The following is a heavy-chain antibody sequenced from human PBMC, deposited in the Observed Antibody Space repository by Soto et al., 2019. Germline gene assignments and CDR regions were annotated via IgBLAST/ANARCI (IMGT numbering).Heavy chain of an antibody. CDR2: IIPIFGTA. CDR1: GGTFSSYA. Sequence: QVQLVQSGAEVKKPGSSVKVSCKASGGTFSSYAISWVRQAPGQGLEWMGGIIPIFGTANYAQKFQGRVTITADESTSTAYMELSSLRSEDTAVYYCARGSPIRVPDYYYYGMDVWGQGTTVTVSS. J-gene: IGHJ6*02. V-gene: IGHV1-69*01. CDR3: ARGSPIRVPDYYYYGMDV.